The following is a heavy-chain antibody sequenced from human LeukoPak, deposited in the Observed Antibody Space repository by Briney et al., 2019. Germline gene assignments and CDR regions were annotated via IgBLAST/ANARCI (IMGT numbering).Heavy chain of an antibody. J-gene: IGHJ5*02. V-gene: IGHV4-34*01. CDR3: ARDRGAWGYGSGSPFDP. D-gene: IGHD3-10*01. CDR2: INHSGST. CDR1: GGSFSGYY. Sequence: SETLSLTCAVYGGSFSGYYWSWIRQPPGEGLEWIGEINHSGSTNYNPSLKSRVTISVDTSKNQFSLKLSSVTAADTAVYYCARDRGAWGYGSGSPFDPWGQGTLVTVSS.